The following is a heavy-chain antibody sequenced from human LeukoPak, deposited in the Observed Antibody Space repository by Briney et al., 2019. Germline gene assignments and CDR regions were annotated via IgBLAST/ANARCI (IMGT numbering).Heavy chain of an antibody. CDR1: GASISSYY. V-gene: IGHV4-59*08. CDR3: ARLRWIQLWFFDY. CDR2: IYYRGST. D-gene: IGHD5-18*01. Sequence: SETLSLTCTVSGASISSYYWSWIRQPPGKGLVWIGHIYYRGSTNYNPSLKSRVTISVDTSKNQFSLKLSSVIAADTAVYYCARLRWIQLWFFDYWGQGKLVTVSS. J-gene: IGHJ4*02.